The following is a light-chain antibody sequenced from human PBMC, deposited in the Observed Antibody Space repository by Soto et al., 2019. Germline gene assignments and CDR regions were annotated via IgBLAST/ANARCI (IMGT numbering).Light chain of an antibody. CDR1: QSVNNW. Sequence: DIQMTQSPSTLSASVGDRVTITCRASQSVNNWLAWYQQKPGQAPKLLIYDVSTLQSGVPSRFSGSGSGTDFTLTISNLHTDDCANDFCHQYNTYYTFGQGTKLEI. CDR3: HQYNTYYT. CDR2: DVS. V-gene: IGKV1-5*01. J-gene: IGKJ2*01.